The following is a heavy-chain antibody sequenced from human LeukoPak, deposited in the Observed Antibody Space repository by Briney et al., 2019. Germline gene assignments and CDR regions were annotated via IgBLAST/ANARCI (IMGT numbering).Heavy chain of an antibody. J-gene: IGHJ4*02. Sequence: GGSLRLSCAASGFTVSSDYMSWVRQAPGKGLEWVSVIYSGGSTFYADPVKGRFTISRDNSKNTLHLQMNSLRAEDTAMYYCARGLRHCDRTSCFQPFDCWGQGTLVTVSS. D-gene: IGHD2-2*01. CDR1: GFTVSSDY. CDR3: ARGLRHCDRTSCFQPFDC. CDR2: IYSGGST. V-gene: IGHV3-53*01.